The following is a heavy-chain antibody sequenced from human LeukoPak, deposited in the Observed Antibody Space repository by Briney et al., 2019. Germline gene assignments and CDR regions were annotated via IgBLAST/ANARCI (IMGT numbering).Heavy chain of an antibody. J-gene: IGHJ5*02. Sequence: ASVKVSCKASGYTFTSYGISWVRQAPGQGLEWMGWISACNGNTKYAQKLQGRVTMTTDTSTSTAYMELRSLRPDDTAVYYCARGPDYDILTGYYTPWGQGTLVTVSS. D-gene: IGHD3-9*01. V-gene: IGHV1-18*01. CDR1: GYTFTSYG. CDR2: ISACNGNT. CDR3: ARGPDYDILTGYYTP.